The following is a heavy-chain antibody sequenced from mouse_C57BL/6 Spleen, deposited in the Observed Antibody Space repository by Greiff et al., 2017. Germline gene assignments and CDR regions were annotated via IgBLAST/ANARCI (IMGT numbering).Heavy chain of an antibody. CDR2: ISHKANGYTS. J-gene: IGHJ4*01. D-gene: IGHD4-1*01. V-gene: IGHV7-3*01. Sequence: EVQGVESGGGLVQPGGSLSLSCAASGFTFTDYYMSWVRQPPGKALEWMGFISHKANGYTSAYSASVKGRFTISRDNSQSILYLQMNALRAENSATYYCARSKLNYSAMDYWGQGTSVTVSS. CDR1: GFTFTDYY. CDR3: ARSKLNYSAMDY.